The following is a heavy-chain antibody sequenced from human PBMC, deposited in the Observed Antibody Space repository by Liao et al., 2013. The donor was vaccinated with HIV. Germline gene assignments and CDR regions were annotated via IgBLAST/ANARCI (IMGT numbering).Heavy chain of an antibody. D-gene: IGHD2-15*01. CDR3: AKDVGYCSGDNCYSRWFDP. Sequence: QLQLQESGPGLVKPSETLSLTCTVSGGSVNTITYYWGWIRQTPGKGLEWIGSIYYSGSTYSNPSLKSRVTISADTSKNQFSLKVTYVTAADTAVYYCAKDVGYCSGDNCYSRWFDPWGQGTLVTVSS. CDR1: GGSVNTITYY. V-gene: IGHV4-39*07. CDR2: IYYSGST. J-gene: IGHJ5*02.